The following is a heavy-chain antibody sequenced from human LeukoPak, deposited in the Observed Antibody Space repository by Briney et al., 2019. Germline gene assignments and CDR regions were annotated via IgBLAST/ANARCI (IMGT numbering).Heavy chain of an antibody. CDR3: ARSPNYYYYGMDV. Sequence: SETLSLPCTVSGGSVSSGSYYWSWIRQPPGKGLEWIGYIYYSGSTNYNPSLKSRVTISVDTSKNQFSLKLSSVTAADTAVYYCARSPNYYYYGMDVWGKGTTVTVSS. CDR1: GGSVSSGSYY. V-gene: IGHV4-61*01. J-gene: IGHJ6*04. CDR2: IYYSGST.